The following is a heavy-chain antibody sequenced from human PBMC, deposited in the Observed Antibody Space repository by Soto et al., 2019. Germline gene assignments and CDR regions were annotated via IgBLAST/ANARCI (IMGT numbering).Heavy chain of an antibody. D-gene: IGHD3-3*01. J-gene: IGHJ6*03. CDR3: ARVPAIAIFGVVIEGVMDV. CDR1: GFTFGDYA. V-gene: IGHV3-49*03. CDR2: IRSKAYGGTT. Sequence: PGGSLRLSCTASGFTFGDYAMSWFRQAPGKGLEWVGFIRSKAYGGTTEYADSVKGRFTISRDNAKNSLYLQMNSLRAEDTAVYFCARVPAIAIFGVVIEGVMDVWGKGTTVTVSS.